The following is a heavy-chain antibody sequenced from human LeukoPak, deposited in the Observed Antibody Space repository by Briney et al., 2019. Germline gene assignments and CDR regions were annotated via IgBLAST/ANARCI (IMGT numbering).Heavy chain of an antibody. Sequence: ASVKVSCKASGYTFTSYGISWVRQAPGQGLEWMGWISAYNGNTNYAQKLQGRVTMTTDTSTSKAYMELRSLRSDDTAVYYCATSLGHYYDSSGYSGPYYYYGMDVWGQGTTVTVSS. V-gene: IGHV1-18*01. CDR2: ISAYNGNT. J-gene: IGHJ6*02. CDR1: GYTFTSYG. CDR3: ATSLGHYYDSSGYSGPYYYYGMDV. D-gene: IGHD3-22*01.